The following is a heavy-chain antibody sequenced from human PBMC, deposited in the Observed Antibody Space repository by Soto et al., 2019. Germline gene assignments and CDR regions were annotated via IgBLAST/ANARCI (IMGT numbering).Heavy chain of an antibody. CDR2: IWYDGSSK. CDR3: ARDIAVTAPLWGAMDV. CDR1: GFTLSNHG. D-gene: IGHD6-19*01. V-gene: IGHV3-33*01. Sequence: QVQLVESGGGVVLPGRSLRLSCAASGFTLSNHGMHWVRQAPGKGLEWVAAIWYDGSSKYYADSVKGRFTISRDNSKNTQYLQMNSLRAEDTAVYYCARDIAVTAPLWGAMDVWGQGTTVTVSS. J-gene: IGHJ6*02.